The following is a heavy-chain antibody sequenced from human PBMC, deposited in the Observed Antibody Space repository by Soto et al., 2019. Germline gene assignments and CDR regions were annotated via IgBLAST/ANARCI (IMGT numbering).Heavy chain of an antibody. CDR2: IWYDGSNK. CDR1: GFPFSSYG. D-gene: IGHD1-26*01. Sequence: GSLSLSCAASGFPFSSYGMHWVRQAPGKGLEWVAVIWYDGSNKYYADSVKGRFTISRDNSKNTLYLQMNSLRAEDTAVYYCARDGELATIDYWGQGTLVTVSS. J-gene: IGHJ4*02. CDR3: ARDGELATIDY. V-gene: IGHV3-33*01.